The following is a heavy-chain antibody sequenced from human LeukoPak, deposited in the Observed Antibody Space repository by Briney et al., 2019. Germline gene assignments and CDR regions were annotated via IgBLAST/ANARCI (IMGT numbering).Heavy chain of an antibody. D-gene: IGHD2-15*01. CDR1: GGTFSSYA. V-gene: IGHV1-69*04. CDR2: IIPIFGIA. Sequence: SVKVSCKASGGTFSSYAISWVRQAPGQGLEWMGRIIPIFGIANYAQKFQGRVTITADKSTSTAYMELSSLRSEDTAVYYCASFWCGRSCYPDAAFDYWGQGTLVTVSS. CDR3: ASFWCGRSCYPDAAFDY. J-gene: IGHJ4*02.